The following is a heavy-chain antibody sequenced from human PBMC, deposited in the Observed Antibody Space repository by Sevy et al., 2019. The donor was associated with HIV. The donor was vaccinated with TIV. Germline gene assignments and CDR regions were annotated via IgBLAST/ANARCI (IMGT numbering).Heavy chain of an antibody. CDR3: ARVDFLVDYDFWSGPMYYFDY. Sequence: GGSLRLSFAASGFTFSSYWMSWVRQAPGKGLEWVANIKQDGSEKYYVDSVKGRFTISRDNAKNSLYLQMNSLRAEDTAVYYCARVDFLVDYDFWSGPMYYFDYWGQGTLVTVSS. J-gene: IGHJ4*02. V-gene: IGHV3-7*03. D-gene: IGHD3-3*01. CDR2: IKQDGSEK. CDR1: GFTFSSYW.